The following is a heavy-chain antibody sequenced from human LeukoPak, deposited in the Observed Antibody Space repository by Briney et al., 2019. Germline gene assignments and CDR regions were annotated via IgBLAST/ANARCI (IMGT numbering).Heavy chain of an antibody. CDR3: TRDPILGAPDYFDY. Sequence: GGSLRLSCAASGFTFSSYGMHWVRQVPGKGLEWVAVISYDGSNKYYADSVKGRFTISRDNSKNTMYLQMNNLREEDTAVYYCTRDPILGAPDYFDYWGQGTLVTVSS. CDR1: GFTFSSYG. J-gene: IGHJ4*02. V-gene: IGHV3-30*03. CDR2: ISYDGSNK. D-gene: IGHD1-26*01.